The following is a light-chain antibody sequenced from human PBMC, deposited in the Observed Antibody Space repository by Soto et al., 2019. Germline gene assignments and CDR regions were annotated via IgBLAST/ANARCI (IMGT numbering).Light chain of an antibody. V-gene: IGKV3-15*01. CDR1: QSVKSD. J-gene: IGKJ2*03. CDR2: GAS. CDR3: LQYNNWYS. Sequence: EIVMTQSPATLSVPPGERATLSCRASQSVKSDLAWFQQKPGQAPRVLIYGASTTATGIPARFSGTGSGTEFTLTISSLQSEDSAVYYCLQYNNWYSFGQGTKLEIK.